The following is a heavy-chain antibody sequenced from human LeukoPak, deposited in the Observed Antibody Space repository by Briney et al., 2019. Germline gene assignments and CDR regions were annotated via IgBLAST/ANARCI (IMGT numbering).Heavy chain of an antibody. CDR3: ARDQDYYGSGSYGPDL. V-gene: IGHV4-38-2*02. CDR1: GYSITTGYY. J-gene: IGHJ5*02. D-gene: IGHD3-10*01. Sequence: SETLSLTCTVSGYSITTGYYWGWIRQTPGKGLEWIGSIYHTGSTFYNPSLKSRVTISVDPSKNQFSLKLSSVIVADTAVYYCARDQDYYGSGSYGPDLWGQGILVTVSS. CDR2: IYHTGST.